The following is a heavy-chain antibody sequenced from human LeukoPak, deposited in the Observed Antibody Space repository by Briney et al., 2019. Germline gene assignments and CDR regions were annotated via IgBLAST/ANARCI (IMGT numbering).Heavy chain of an antibody. J-gene: IGHJ5*02. CDR3: ALDRDTANWFDP. V-gene: IGHV3-13*01. Sequence: PGGSLRLSCAASGFTFSSYDMHWVRKATGKGLEWVSAIGTAGDTYYPGSVKGRFTISRENAKNTLYLQMNSLRAQDTAVYYCALDRDTANWFDPWGQGTLVTVPS. CDR1: GFTFSSYD. CDR2: IGTAGDT. D-gene: IGHD5-18*01.